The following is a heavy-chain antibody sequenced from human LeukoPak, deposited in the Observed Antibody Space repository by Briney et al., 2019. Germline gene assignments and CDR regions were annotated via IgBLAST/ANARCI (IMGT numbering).Heavy chain of an antibody. J-gene: IGHJ6*02. CDR3: ARSVGVAARLDV. CDR2: IIPILGIA. CDR1: GGTFSSYA. Sequence: SVKVSCKASGGTFSSYAISWVRQAPGQGLEWMGRIIPILGIANYAQKFQGRVTITADKSTSTAYMELSSLRSEDTAVYYCARSVGVAARLDVWGQGTTVTVSS. D-gene: IGHD2-15*01. V-gene: IGHV1-69*04.